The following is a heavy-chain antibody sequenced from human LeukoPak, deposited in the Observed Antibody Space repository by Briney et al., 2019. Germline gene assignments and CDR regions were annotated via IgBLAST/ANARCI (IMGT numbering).Heavy chain of an antibody. D-gene: IGHD1-26*01. CDR3: ARRSYYDLDYFDY. Sequence: GGSLRLSCAASGFTFSNYAMSWVRQAPGKGLEWVSSLSGSGGSTYHADSVKGRFTISRDNSKNTLYLQMNSLRAEDTAVYYCARRSYYDLDYFDYWGQGTLVTVSS. CDR1: GFTFSNYA. J-gene: IGHJ4*02. CDR2: LSGSGGST. V-gene: IGHV3-23*01.